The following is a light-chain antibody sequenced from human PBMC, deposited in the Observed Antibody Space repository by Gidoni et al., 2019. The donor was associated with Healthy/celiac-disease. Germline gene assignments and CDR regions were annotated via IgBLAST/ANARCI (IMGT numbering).Light chain of an antibody. CDR1: QGISND. CDR2: AAS. V-gene: IGKV1-6*01. CDR3: LQDYYYPPT. Sequence: AIQMTQSPSSLSASVGDRVTITGRASQGISNDLGWYQQKPGKAPKLLSYAASSLLSGVPSRCSGSGSGTDVTLTSSSLQPEDFATYYCLQDYYYPPTFGGGTKVEIK. J-gene: IGKJ4*02.